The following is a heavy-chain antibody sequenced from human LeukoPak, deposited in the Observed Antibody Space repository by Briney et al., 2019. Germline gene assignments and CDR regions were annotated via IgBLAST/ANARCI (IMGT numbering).Heavy chain of an antibody. CDR2: INHSGST. J-gene: IGHJ4*02. V-gene: IGHV4-34*01. CDR1: GGSFSGYY. CDR3: ARGVGSPPPGY. Sequence: SETLSLTCAVYGGSFSGYYWSWIRQPPGKGLEWIGEINHSGSTNYNPSLKSRVTISVDTSKNQFSLKLSSVTAADTAVYYCARGVGSPPPGYWGQGTLVTVSS.